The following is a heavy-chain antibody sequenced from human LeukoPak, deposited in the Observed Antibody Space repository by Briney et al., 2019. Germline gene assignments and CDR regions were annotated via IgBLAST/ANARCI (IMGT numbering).Heavy chain of an antibody. J-gene: IGHJ5*02. CDR2: VSNNGGST. CDR1: GFTFSAYG. D-gene: IGHD6-13*01. CDR3: AGRGIAHS. V-gene: IGHV3-23*01. Sequence: GGSLRLPCAASGFTFSAYGMTWVRQAPGKGLEWVSAVSNNGGSTYYADSVKGRFTISRDNSKNTLYLQMNSLRAEDTAVYYCAGRGIAHSWGQGTLVTVSS.